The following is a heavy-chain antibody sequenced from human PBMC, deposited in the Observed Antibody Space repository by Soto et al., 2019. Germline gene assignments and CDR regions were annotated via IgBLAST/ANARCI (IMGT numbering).Heavy chain of an antibody. CDR2: IIIDTGKT. D-gene: IGHD2-21*02. J-gene: IGHJ4*02. V-gene: IGHV1-3*04. CDR1: GYTFTSYA. Sequence: ASVKVSCKASGYTFTSYAMHWVRQAPGQSLEWIGWIIIDTGKTKYAQKFQERLTITRDISTNIVYMELNSLRSEDTAVYYCAAELYFGGACCHFDHWGQGALVTVSS. CDR3: AAELYFGGACCHFDH.